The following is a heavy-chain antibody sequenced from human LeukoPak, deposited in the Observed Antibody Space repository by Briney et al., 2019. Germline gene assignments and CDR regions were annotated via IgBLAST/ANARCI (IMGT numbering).Heavy chain of an antibody. Sequence: GGSLRLSCAVSGFTVRSHFMAWVRQAPGKGLEWVSVLDTGGATHYADSVKGRFTISRDNTWNTLFLQMNSLRDEDTAVYYCAREFRDAFDVWGQGTRVTVSS. CDR1: GFTVRSHF. V-gene: IGHV3-53*01. CDR2: LDTGGAT. D-gene: IGHD3-10*01. J-gene: IGHJ3*01. CDR3: AREFRDAFDV.